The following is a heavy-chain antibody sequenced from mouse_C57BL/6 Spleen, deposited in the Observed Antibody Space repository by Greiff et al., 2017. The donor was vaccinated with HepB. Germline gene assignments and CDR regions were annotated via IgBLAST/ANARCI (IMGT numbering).Heavy chain of an antibody. V-gene: IGHV1-80*01. D-gene: IGHD1-1*01. Sequence: QVQLKESGAELVKPGASVKISCKASGYAFSSYWMNWVKQRPGKGLEWIGQIYPGDGDTNYNGKFKGKATLTADKSSSTAYMQVSSLTSEDSAVYFCARVTTVGPYYFDYWGKGTTLTVSS. J-gene: IGHJ2*01. CDR1: GYAFSSYW. CDR2: IYPGDGDT. CDR3: ARVTTVGPYYFDY.